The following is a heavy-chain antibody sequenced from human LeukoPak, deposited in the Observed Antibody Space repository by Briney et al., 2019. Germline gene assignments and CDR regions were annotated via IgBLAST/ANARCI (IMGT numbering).Heavy chain of an antibody. Sequence: GGSLRLSCAASGFTFSSYVMHWVRQAPGKGLEWVAVIWYDGSNKYYADSVKGRFTISRDNSKNTLYLQMNSLRAEDTAVYYCARDLGSHYTRYYADYWGQGTLVTVSS. CDR3: ARDLGSHYTRYYADY. J-gene: IGHJ4*02. CDR1: GFTFSSYV. V-gene: IGHV3-33*01. CDR2: IWYDGSNK. D-gene: IGHD1-26*01.